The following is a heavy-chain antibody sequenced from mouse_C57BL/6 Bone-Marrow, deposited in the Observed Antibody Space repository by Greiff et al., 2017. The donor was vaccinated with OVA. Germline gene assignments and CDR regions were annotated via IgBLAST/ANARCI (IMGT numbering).Heavy chain of an antibody. CDR1: GYAFSSSW. Sequence: QVQLQQSGPELVKPGASVKISCKASGYAFSSSWMNWVKQRPGKGLEWIGRIYPGDGDTNYNGKFKGKATLTADKSSSTAYMQLSSLTSEDSAVYFCAREPLITTYYYAMDYWGQGTSVTVSS. V-gene: IGHV1-82*01. D-gene: IGHD1-1*01. CDR3: AREPLITTYYYAMDY. J-gene: IGHJ4*01. CDR2: IYPGDGDT.